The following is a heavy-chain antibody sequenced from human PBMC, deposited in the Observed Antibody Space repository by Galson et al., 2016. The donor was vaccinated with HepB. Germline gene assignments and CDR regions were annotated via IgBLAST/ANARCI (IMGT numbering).Heavy chain of an antibody. J-gene: IGHJ3*01. CDR3: AKRRELADDAFDV. CDR1: GFAFSNYA. Sequence: SLRLSCAASGFAFSNYAMSWVRQAPGKGLEWVSGLSETGSATYYAASVKGRFTVSRDNSRNTLHLQMRSLRAEDTAVYYCAKRRELADDAFDVWGQGTLVTVS. D-gene: IGHD3-10*01. CDR2: LSETGSAT. V-gene: IGHV3-23*01.